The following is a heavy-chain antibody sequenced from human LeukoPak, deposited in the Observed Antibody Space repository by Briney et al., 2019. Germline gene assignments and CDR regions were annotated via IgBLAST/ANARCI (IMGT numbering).Heavy chain of an antibody. V-gene: IGHV3-9*01. J-gene: IGHJ2*01. D-gene: IGHD3-9*01. CDR1: GFTFDDYA. Sequence: GRSLRLSCAASGFTFDDYAMHWVRQAPGKGLEWVSGISWNSGSIGYADSVKGRFTISRDNAKNSLYLQMNSLRAEDTALYYCAKDAKASLRGYWYFDLWGRGTLVTVSS. CDR2: ISWNSGSI. CDR3: AKDAKASLRGYWYFDL.